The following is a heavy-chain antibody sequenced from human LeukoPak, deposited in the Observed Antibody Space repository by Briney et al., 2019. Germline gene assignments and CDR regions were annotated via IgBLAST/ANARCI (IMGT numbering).Heavy chain of an antibody. CDR1: GFTFSDYY. CDR3: ARVSSTTLYYYYMDV. D-gene: IGHD2-2*01. Sequence: GGSLRLSCAASGFTFSDYYMSWIRQAPGKGLEWVSCISSSGSTIYYADSVKGRFTISRDNAKNSLYLQMNSLRAEDTAVYYCARVSSTTLYYYYMDVWGKGTTVTVSS. CDR2: ISSSGSTI. J-gene: IGHJ6*03. V-gene: IGHV3-11*04.